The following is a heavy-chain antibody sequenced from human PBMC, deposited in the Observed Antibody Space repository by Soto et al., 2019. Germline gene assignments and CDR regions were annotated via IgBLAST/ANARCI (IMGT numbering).Heavy chain of an antibody. CDR3: ARAPYINAWYRFDL. J-gene: IGHJ4*02. CDR1: GFTFVGYW. Sequence: WGSLRLSCEASGFTFVGYWISFGRQSPGKWLEWVADIKHDGSVKFYVDSVKGRFTISRDNAKKLLYLQMSGLRAEDTALYYCARAPYINAWYRFDLWGQGTLVTVSS. D-gene: IGHD6-13*01. V-gene: IGHV3-7*03. CDR2: IKHDGSVK.